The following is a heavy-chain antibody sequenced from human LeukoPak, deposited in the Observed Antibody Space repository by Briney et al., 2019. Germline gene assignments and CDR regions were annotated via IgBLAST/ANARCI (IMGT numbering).Heavy chain of an antibody. Sequence: SSNYMSWIRQPPGKGLEWIGNIYYSGSTYYNPSLKSRVTISVDTSKNQFSLKLSSVTAADTAVYYCATLTTPGWFNPWGQGTLVTVSS. CDR1: SSNY. CDR3: ATLTTPGWFNP. V-gene: IGHV4-39*07. CDR2: IYYSGST. J-gene: IGHJ5*02. D-gene: IGHD1-1*01.